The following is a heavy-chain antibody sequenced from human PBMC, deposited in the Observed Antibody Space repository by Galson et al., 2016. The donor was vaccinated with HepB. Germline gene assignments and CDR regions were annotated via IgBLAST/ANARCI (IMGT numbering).Heavy chain of an antibody. CDR1: GFTFSHYA. J-gene: IGHJ4*02. CDR3: ARDKGWEIPETFDY. V-gene: IGHV3-30*04. D-gene: IGHD1-26*01. Sequence: SLRLSCAASGFTFSHYAMSWVRQAPGKGLEWVAVISHDGSNKYYADSVKGRFTISRDNPKNTLFLQMTSLRAEETAVYYCARDKGWEIPETFDYWGQGAWSPSPQ. CDR2: ISHDGSNK.